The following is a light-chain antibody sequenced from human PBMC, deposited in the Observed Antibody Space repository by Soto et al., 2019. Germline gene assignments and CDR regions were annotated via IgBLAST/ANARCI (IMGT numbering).Light chain of an antibody. CDR1: QSVSSNY. V-gene: IGKV3-20*01. Sequence: EIVLTQSPGTLSLSPGERATLSCRASQSVSSNYLAWYQQKPGQAPRLLIYSASSRATGIPDRFSGGGSGTDFTLTISRLEPEDFAVYYCQQYHSSPLTYTFGQGTKLEIK. J-gene: IGKJ2*01. CDR2: SAS. CDR3: QQYHSSPLTYT.